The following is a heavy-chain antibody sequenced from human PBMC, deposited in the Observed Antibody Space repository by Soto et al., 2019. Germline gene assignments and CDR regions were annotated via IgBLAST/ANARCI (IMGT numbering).Heavy chain of an antibody. D-gene: IGHD3-10*01. CDR1: GGSISSYY. CDR3: ARDTYYGSGSPYYYYYGMDV. J-gene: IGHJ6*02. Sequence: SETLSLTCTVSGGSISSYYWSWIRQPPGKGLEWIGYIYYSGSTNYNPSLKSRVTISVDTSKNQFSLKLSSVTAADTAVYYCARDTYYGSGSPYYYYYGMDVWGQGTTVTV. CDR2: IYYSGST. V-gene: IGHV4-59*01.